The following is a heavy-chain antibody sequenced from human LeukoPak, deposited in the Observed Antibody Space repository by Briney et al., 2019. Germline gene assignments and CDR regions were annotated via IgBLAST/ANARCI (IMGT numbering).Heavy chain of an antibody. CDR2: FYPGDSDI. CDR3: ARQHALYYHYGMDV. CDR1: GYTFTNYW. V-gene: IGHV5-51*01. J-gene: IGHJ6*02. Sequence: GESLKISCQGSGYTFTNYWIAWVRQVPGNGLEWMGIFYPGDSDIRYSPSFQGQVTISADKSISTAYLQWSSLKASDTAIYYCARQHALYYHYGMDVWGQGTTVTVS.